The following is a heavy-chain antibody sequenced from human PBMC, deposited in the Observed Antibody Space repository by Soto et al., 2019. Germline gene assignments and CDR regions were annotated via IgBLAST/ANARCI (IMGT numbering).Heavy chain of an antibody. V-gene: IGHV4-4*02. CDR3: VNSIAARRGIDY. CDR2: ISHTGST. Sequence: SETLSLTCAVSGDSISGSQWWSWVRLPPGKGLEWIGEISHTGSTYYNPSLKSRVTISVDTSKNQFSLKLSSVTAADTAVYYCVNSIAARRGIDYWGQGTLVTVSS. CDR1: GDSISGSQW. J-gene: IGHJ4*02. D-gene: IGHD6-6*01.